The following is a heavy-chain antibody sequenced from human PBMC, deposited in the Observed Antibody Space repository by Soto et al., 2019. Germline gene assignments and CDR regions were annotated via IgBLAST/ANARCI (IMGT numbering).Heavy chain of an antibody. V-gene: IGHV4-39*01. Sequence: SETLSLTCTVSGGSISSSSYYWGWIRQPPGKGLEWIGSVYYSGSTYYNPSLKTRVTISLDKSKSQFSLKLNSVTAADSAVYFCARLEGLATISYYFDYWGQGTLVTVSS. J-gene: IGHJ4*02. CDR3: ARLEGLATISYYFDY. CDR1: GGSISSSSYY. D-gene: IGHD3-9*01. CDR2: VYYSGST.